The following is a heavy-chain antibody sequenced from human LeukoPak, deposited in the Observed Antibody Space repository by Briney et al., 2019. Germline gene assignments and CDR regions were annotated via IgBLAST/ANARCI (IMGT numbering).Heavy chain of an antibody. CDR1: GFIFRNYW. V-gene: IGHV3-7*01. D-gene: IGHD3-22*01. CDR3: ATYSSLNRREFQY. Sequence: GGSLRLSCAASGFIFRNYWMSWVRQAPGKGLEWVANIKPDGSEEYYVDSVKGRFTVSRDDAKNSLYLQMNSLRAEDTAVYYCATYSSLNRREFQYWGQGTLLTVSS. CDR2: IKPDGSEE. J-gene: IGHJ1*01.